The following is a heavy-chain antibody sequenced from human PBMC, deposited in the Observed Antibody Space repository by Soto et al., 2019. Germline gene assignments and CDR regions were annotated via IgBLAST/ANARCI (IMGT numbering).Heavy chain of an antibody. CDR3: ARGGHIAVVTASFDN. J-gene: IGHJ4*02. CDR2: IHPSGGGT. CDR1: GYTFNTYY. D-gene: IGHD2-21*02. Sequence: QVQLVQSGAEVRKPGASVKVSCKPSGYTFNTYYLHWLRPAPGQALEWMGVIHPSGGGTTYPQKFLGRVTVTRDTSTTTVFIELSSLRSDDTAVYYCARGGHIAVVTASFDNWGQGTLVTVSS. V-gene: IGHV1-46*02.